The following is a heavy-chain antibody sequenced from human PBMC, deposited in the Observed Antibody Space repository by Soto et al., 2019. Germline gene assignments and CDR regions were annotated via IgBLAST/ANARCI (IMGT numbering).Heavy chain of an antibody. J-gene: IGHJ1*01. D-gene: IGHD3-22*01. Sequence: PSETLSLTCTVSGGSISSYYWSWIRQPPGKGLEWIGYIYYSGSTNYNPSLKSRVTISVDTSKNQFSLKLSSVTAADTAVYYCARLGGWSSAYYYQPKYFRHWGQGTLVTVSS. CDR2: IYYSGST. CDR1: GGSISSYY. CDR3: ARLGGWSSAYYYQPKYFRH. V-gene: IGHV4-59*01.